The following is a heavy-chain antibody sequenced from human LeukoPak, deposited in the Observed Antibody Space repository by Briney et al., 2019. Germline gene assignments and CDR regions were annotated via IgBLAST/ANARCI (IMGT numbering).Heavy chain of an antibody. CDR2: IIGDGTRT. J-gene: IGHJ5*02. CDR1: GFSFSYYW. Sequence: GGSLRLSCAASGFSFSYYWMHWVRQGSGKGPVWVSRIIGDGTRTDYADSVKGRFTISRDNAKSTLYLQMNSLTAEDTAVYYCARGYSSRLYNWLDPWGQGTLVTVSS. D-gene: IGHD6-13*01. V-gene: IGHV3-74*01. CDR3: ARGYSSRLYNWLDP.